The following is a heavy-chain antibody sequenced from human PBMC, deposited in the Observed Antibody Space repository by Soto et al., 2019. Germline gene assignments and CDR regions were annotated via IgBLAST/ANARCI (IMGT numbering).Heavy chain of an antibody. J-gene: IGHJ4*02. Sequence: ETLSLTCAVYGGSFSGYYWTWIRQPPRKGLEWVSAISGSGGSTYYADSVKGRFTISRDNSKNTLYLQMNSLRAEDTAVYYCAKDRGRYSYGYLSFDYWGQGTLVTVSS. CDR3: AKDRGRYSYGYLSFDY. V-gene: IGHV3-23*01. D-gene: IGHD5-18*01. CDR1: GGSFSGYY. CDR2: ISGSGGST.